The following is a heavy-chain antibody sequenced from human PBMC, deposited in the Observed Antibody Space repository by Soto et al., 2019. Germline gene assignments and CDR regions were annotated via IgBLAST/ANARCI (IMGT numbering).Heavy chain of an antibody. Sequence: GGSLRLSCAASGFTFSSYAMSWVRQAPGKGLEWVSAISGSGGSTYYADSEEGRCTISRDNSKNTLYLQMNSLRDEDTAVDYCAKDFGYSGGDYFAFDIWGQGTMVTVSS. D-gene: IGHD1-26*01. CDR1: GFTFSSYA. CDR2: ISGSGGST. J-gene: IGHJ3*02. CDR3: AKDFGYSGGDYFAFDI. V-gene: IGHV3-23*01.